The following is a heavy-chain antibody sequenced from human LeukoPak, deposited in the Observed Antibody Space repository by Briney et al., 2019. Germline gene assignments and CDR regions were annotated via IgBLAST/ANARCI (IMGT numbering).Heavy chain of an antibody. Sequence: GGSLRLSCTASGFTFGDYAMSWFRQAPGKGLEWVGFIRSKAYGGTTEYAASVKGRFTISRDDSKSIAYPQMNSLKTEDTAVYYCTRGRQWLVPDYWGQGTLVTVSS. CDR3: TRGRQWLVPDY. D-gene: IGHD6-19*01. CDR1: GFTFGDYA. V-gene: IGHV3-49*03. J-gene: IGHJ4*02. CDR2: IRSKAYGGTT.